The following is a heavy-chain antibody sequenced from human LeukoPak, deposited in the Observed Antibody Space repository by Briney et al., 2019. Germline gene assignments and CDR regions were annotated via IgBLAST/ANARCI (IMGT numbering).Heavy chain of an antibody. CDR1: GGSISSNNW. D-gene: IGHD1-1*01. Sequence: SETLSLTCAVSGGSISSNNWWGWVRQPPGKGLEWIGEIYHSGSPNYNPSLKSRVTISVDKSRNHFSLNLSSMTAADTAVYYCARVNINNWHSCDYWGQGTLVTVSS. CDR3: ARVNINNWHSCDY. V-gene: IGHV4-4*02. J-gene: IGHJ4*02. CDR2: IYHSGSP.